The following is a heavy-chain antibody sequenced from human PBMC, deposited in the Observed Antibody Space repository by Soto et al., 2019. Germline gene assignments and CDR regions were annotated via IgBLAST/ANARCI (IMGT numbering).Heavy chain of an antibody. Sequence: SETLSLTCTVSGGSVSSSGYYWGWIRQPPGKGLEWIGSIYYSGSTYYNPSLKSRVTISLDTSKNQFSLKLSSVTAADTAVYYCVRREQCTNGVCYSFDYWGQGTLVTVSS. V-gene: IGHV4-39*01. CDR2: IYYSGST. CDR3: VRREQCTNGVCYSFDY. J-gene: IGHJ4*02. D-gene: IGHD2-8*01. CDR1: GGSVSSSGYY.